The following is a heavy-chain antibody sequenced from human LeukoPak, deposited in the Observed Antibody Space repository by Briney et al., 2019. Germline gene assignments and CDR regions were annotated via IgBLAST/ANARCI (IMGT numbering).Heavy chain of an antibody. D-gene: IGHD2-15*01. CDR1: GGSISSSNW. Sequence: SETLSLTCAVSGGSISSSNWWSWVRQPPGKGLEWIGEIYHSGSTNYNPSLKSRVTISVDKSKNQFSLKLSSVTAADTAVYYCARFAGYCSGGSCYSGKPDYYYGMDVWGQGTTVTVSS. CDR2: IYHSGST. J-gene: IGHJ6*02. CDR3: ARFAGYCSGGSCYSGKPDYYYGMDV. V-gene: IGHV4-4*02.